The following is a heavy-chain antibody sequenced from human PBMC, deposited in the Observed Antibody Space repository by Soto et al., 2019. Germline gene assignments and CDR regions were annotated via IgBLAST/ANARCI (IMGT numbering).Heavy chain of an antibody. V-gene: IGHV4-61*01. CDR2: IFYSGST. Sequence: QVQLQESGPGLVKPSETLSLTCTVSGGSVSSGSYYWSWIRQPPGKGLEWIGYIFYSGSTNYNPSRQSRPPISVDTPKIQLSLQLSAVTAADTAVYYCARISGWYFDLWGRGTLVTVSS. CDR1: GGSVSSGSYY. J-gene: IGHJ2*01. CDR3: ARISGWYFDL. D-gene: IGHD3-10*01.